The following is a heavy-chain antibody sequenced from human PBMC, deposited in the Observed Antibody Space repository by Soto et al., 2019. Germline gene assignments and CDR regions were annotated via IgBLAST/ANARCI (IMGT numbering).Heavy chain of an antibody. J-gene: IGHJ6*02. V-gene: IGHV3-48*02. CDR2: ISGSGRSR. CDR3: ARAYGMDV. CDR1: GFTFSSYS. Sequence: EVQLVESGGGLVQPGGSLRLSCAASGFTFSSYSMNWVRQVPGKGLEWASYISGSGRSRYYADSVKGRFTISRDTAKNSLYLQMNSLRDEDTAVYYCARAYGMDVWGQGTTVTVSS.